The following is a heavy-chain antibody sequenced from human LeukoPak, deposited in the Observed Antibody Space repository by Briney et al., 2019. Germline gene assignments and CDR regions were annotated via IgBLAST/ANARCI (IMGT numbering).Heavy chain of an antibody. J-gene: IGHJ4*02. V-gene: IGHV4-59*01. CDR1: GGSISSYY. D-gene: IGHD6-19*01. CDR2: IYYSGST. Sequence: SETLSLTCTVSGGSISSYYWSWIRQPPGKGLEWIGCIYYSGSTNYNPSLKSRVTISVDTSKNQFSLKLSSVTAADTAVYYCARGVTAVAGRDYWGQGTLVTVSS. CDR3: ARGVTAVAGRDY.